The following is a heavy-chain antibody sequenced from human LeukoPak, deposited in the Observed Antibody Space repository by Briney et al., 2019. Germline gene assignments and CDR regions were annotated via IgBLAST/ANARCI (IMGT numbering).Heavy chain of an antibody. Sequence: GGSLRLSCAASGFTFSSYSMNWVRQAPGKGLEWVSYISSSSSTIYYVDSVKGRFTISRDNAKDTLYLQMNSLRAEDTAVYYCARMNCSRTSCHDSTRALSDYWGQGTLVTVSS. CDR1: GFTFSSYS. CDR3: ARMNCSRTSCHDSTRALSDY. V-gene: IGHV3-48*01. D-gene: IGHD2-2*01. CDR2: ISSSSSTI. J-gene: IGHJ4*02.